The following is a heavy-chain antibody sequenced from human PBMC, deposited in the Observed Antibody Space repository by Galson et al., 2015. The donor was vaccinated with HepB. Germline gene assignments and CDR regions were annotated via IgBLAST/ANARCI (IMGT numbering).Heavy chain of an antibody. CDR1: GFTFSDYY. CDR2: ISSSSSYT. CDR3: ARGYSSGWIQEGDAFDI. V-gene: IGHV3-11*06. D-gene: IGHD6-19*01. J-gene: IGHJ3*02. Sequence: SLRLSCAASGFTFSDYYMSWIRQAPGKGLEWVSYISSSSSYTNYADSVKGRFTISRDNAKNSLYLQMNSLRAEDTAVYYCARGYSSGWIQEGDAFDIWGQGTMVTVSS.